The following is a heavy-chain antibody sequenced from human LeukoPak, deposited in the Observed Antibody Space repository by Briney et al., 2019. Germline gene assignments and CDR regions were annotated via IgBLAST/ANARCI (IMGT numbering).Heavy chain of an antibody. J-gene: IGHJ4*02. Sequence: PGGSLRLSCAASGSTFSSYWMSWVRQAPGKGLEWVANIKQDGSEKYYVDSVKGRFTISRDNAKNSLYLQMNSLRAEDTAVYYCARSNYYDSSGYYPFDYWGQGTLVTVSS. CDR3: ARSNYYDSSGYYPFDY. V-gene: IGHV3-7*01. CDR2: IKQDGSEK. CDR1: GSTFSSYW. D-gene: IGHD3-22*01.